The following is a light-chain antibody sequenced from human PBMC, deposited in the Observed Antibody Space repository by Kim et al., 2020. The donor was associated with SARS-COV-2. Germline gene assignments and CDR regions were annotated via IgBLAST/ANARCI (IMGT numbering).Light chain of an antibody. Sequence: VAVSPGQTAIITCSGDKLGNKYACWYQQKPGQSPVLVIYQDSKRPSGIPERFSGSNSGNTATLTISGTQAMDEADYYCQAGDSSTVSGGGTQLTVL. J-gene: IGLJ3*02. CDR1: KLGNKY. V-gene: IGLV3-1*01. CDR2: QDS. CDR3: QAGDSSTV.